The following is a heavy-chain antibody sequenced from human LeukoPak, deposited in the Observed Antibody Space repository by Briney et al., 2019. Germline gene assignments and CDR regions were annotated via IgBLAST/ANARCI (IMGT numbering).Heavy chain of an antibody. V-gene: IGHV3-20*04. D-gene: IGHD6-19*01. CDR3: ARGIAVREVLHAFAN. CDR1: GFTFDDYG. Sequence: GGSLRLSCAASGFTFDDYGMTWVRQVPGKGLEWVSGINYSGGMTGYADFVEGGFTISRDNAENSLYLQMNSLRAEDTALYYCARGIAVREVLHAFANWGQGTMVTVSS. J-gene: IGHJ3*02. CDR2: INYSGGMT.